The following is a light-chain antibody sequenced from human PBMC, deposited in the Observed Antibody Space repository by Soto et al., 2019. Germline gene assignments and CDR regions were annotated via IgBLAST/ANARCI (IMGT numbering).Light chain of an antibody. J-gene: IGKJ1*01. Sequence: DTQMTQSPSTLSASVGDRVTITCRASQSISNWLAWYQQRPGRDPKLLIYKASNLQSGVPSRFCGSGSGTEFTLTINRLQPDDFAIYYCQQYNTFLPTFGQGTKVEFK. V-gene: IGKV1-5*03. CDR2: KAS. CDR1: QSISNW. CDR3: QQYNTFLPT.